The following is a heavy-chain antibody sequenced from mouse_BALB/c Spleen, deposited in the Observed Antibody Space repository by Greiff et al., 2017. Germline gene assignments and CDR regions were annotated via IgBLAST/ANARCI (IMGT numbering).Heavy chain of an antibody. J-gene: IGHJ2*01. V-gene: IGHV1-7*01. CDR2: INPSTGYT. CDR1: GYTFTSYW. Sequence: QVQLKQSGAELAKPGASVKMSCKASGYTFTSYWMHWVKQRPGQGLEWIGYINPSTGYTEYNQKFKDKATLTADKSSSTAYMQLSSLTSEDSAVYYCARSGSLFDYWGQGTTLTVSS. CDR3: ARSGSLFDY. D-gene: IGHD3-1*01.